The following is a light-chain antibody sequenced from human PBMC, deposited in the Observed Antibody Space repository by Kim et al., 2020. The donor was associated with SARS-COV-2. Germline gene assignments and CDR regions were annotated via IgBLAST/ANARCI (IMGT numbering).Light chain of an antibody. CDR1: QSVSSNY. Sequence: SPGARAPLSCRASQSVSSNYLAWYQQKPGQAPRLLIYGASSRATGIPDRFSGSGSGTDFTLTITRLEPEYFAVYYCQQYSSSPATFGQGTKVDIK. V-gene: IGKV3-20*01. CDR3: QQYSSSPAT. J-gene: IGKJ1*01. CDR2: GAS.